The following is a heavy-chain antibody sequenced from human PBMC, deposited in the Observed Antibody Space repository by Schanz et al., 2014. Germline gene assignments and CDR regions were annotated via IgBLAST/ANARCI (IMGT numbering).Heavy chain of an antibody. J-gene: IGHJ6*04. D-gene: IGHD2-2*01. CDR2: IRYDGRNK. V-gene: IGHV3-33*08. Sequence: QAQLVESGGGVVQPGRSLRLSCAASGFTFDPYAMHWLRQSPGKGLEWVAVIRYDGRNKNFVESVKGRFTISRDNSNNTVYLQMNTLRAEDTAVYFCARDLSSLIQGDVWGKGTTVTVSS. CDR3: ARDLSSLIQGDV. CDR1: GFTFDPYA.